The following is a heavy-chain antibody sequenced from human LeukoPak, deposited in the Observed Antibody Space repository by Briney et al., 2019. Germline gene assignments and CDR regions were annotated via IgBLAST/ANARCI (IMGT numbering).Heavy chain of an antibody. CDR1: GGSISSGGYS. D-gene: IGHD6-13*01. CDR2: IYHSGST. J-gene: IGHJ6*02. CDR3: ARGYSSSWYGYYYYGMDV. V-gene: IGHV4-30-2*01. Sequence: SQTLSLTCAVSGGSISSGGYSWSWIRQPPGKGLEWIGYIYHSGSTYYNPSLKSRVTISVDRSKNQFSLKLSSVTAADTAVYYCARGYSSSWYGYYYYGMDVWGQGTTVTVSS.